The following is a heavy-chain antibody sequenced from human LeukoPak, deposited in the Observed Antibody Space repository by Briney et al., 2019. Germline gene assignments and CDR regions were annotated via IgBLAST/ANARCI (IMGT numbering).Heavy chain of an antibody. J-gene: IGHJ4*02. Sequence: GGSLRLSCGASGFTFGPYSMNWVRQAPGKGLEWVSSISSSSSYIYYGDSVKGRFTISRDNAKNSLYLQMNSLRAEDTAVYYCARSQSVVRDYYFDYWGQGTLVTVSP. D-gene: IGHD4-23*01. V-gene: IGHV3-21*01. CDR2: ISSSSSYI. CDR3: ARSQSVVRDYYFDY. CDR1: GFTFGPYS.